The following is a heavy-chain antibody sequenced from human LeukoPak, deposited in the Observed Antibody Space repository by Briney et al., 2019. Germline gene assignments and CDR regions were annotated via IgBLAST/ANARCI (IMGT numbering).Heavy chain of an antibody. CDR2: SKNKASNYTT. J-gene: IGHJ6*02. CDR3: GRIAINANNGMDV. CDR1: GFKFSDHY. Sequence: PGGSQRLSCAASGFKFSDHYIDWVRQAPGKGRKGFGSSKNKASNYTTEYAASVEVRFTISRDVSESSLYLQMNSLRTEDTAVYYCGRIAINANNGMDVWGQGTTVTVSS. V-gene: IGHV3-72*01. D-gene: IGHD1/OR15-1a*01.